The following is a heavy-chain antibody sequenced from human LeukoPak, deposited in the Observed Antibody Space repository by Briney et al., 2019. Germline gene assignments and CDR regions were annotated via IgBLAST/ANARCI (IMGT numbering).Heavy chain of an antibody. Sequence: ASVKVSCKASGYTFTSYGISWVRQAPGQGLEWMGWISAYNGNTNYAQKLQGRVTMTTDTSTSTAYMELRSLRSDDTAVYYCARQHDYGDRGDAFDIWGQGTMVTVSS. J-gene: IGHJ3*02. D-gene: IGHD4-17*01. CDR3: ARQHDYGDRGDAFDI. CDR2: ISAYNGNT. CDR1: GYTFTSYG. V-gene: IGHV1-18*01.